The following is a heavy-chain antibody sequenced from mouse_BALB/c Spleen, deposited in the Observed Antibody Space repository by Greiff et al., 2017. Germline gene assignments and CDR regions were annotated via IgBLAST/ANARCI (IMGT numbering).Heavy chain of an antibody. CDR2: IAPGSGST. CDR3: ARSGGFAY. J-gene: IGHJ3*01. D-gene: IGHD3-1*01. Sequence: ELVKPGASVKLSCKASGYTFTSYWINWIKQRPGQGLEWIGRIAPGSGSTYYNEMFKGKATLTVDTSSSTAYIQLSSLSSEDSDVYFCARSGGFAYWGQGTLVTVSA. CDR1: GYTFTSYW. V-gene: IGHV1S41*01.